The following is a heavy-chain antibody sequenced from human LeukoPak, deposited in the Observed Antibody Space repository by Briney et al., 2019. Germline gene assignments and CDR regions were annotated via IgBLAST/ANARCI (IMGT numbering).Heavy chain of an antibody. J-gene: IGHJ3*02. Sequence: TSSETLSLTCAVSGGSISSSNWWSWVRQPPGKGLEWIGEIYHSGSTNYNPSLKSRVTISVDRSKNQFSLKLSSVTAADTAVYYCARGGELWAGAFDIWGQGTMVTVSS. CDR3: ARGGELWAGAFDI. CDR1: GGSISSSNW. V-gene: IGHV4-4*02. CDR2: IYHSGST. D-gene: IGHD3-16*01.